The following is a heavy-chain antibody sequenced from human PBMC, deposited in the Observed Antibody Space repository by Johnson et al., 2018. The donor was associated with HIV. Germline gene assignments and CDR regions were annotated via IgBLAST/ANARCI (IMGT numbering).Heavy chain of an antibody. CDR1: GFTFSSYW. CDR3: ARGGSYLTLDDALYI. CDR2: INSDGSST. D-gene: IGHD1-26*01. J-gene: IGHJ3*02. V-gene: IGHV3-74*02. Sequence: VQLVESGGGVVQPGGSLRLSCAASGFTFSSYWMHWVRQAPGKGLVWVSRINSDGSSTSYADSVKGRFTISRDNSKNSLYLQMNSLRAEDTAVYYCARGGSYLTLDDALYIWGQGKMVNVSS.